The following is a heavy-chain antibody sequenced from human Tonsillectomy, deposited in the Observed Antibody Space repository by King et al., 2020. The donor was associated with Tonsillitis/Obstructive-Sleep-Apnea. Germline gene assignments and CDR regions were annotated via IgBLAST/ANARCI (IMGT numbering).Heavy chain of an antibody. CDR1: GFSLNTSGVG. CDR3: AHMDLYFDY. J-gene: IGHJ4*02. CDR2: IYCDDDK. V-gene: IGHV2-5*02. Sequence: TLKESGPTLVKPTQTLTRTCTFSGFSLNTSGVGVGWIRQPPRKALEWLALIYCDDDKRYSPSLKSRLTITKDTSKNQVVLTMTNMDPVDTATYHCAHMDLYFDYWGQGTLVTVSS. D-gene: IGHD3/OR15-3a*01.